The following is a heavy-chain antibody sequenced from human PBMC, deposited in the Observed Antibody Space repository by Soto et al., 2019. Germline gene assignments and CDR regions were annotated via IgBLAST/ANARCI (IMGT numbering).Heavy chain of an antibody. Sequence: PSETLSLTCTVSGGSISSYYWTWIRQPPGKGLEWIGYIYYNGSPSYNPSLKSRVTISIDTSKNQFSLKLSPVTAADTAVYYCARPQRPSSGLYPFGYWGQGALVTVSS. V-gene: IGHV4-59*08. CDR1: GGSISSYY. J-gene: IGHJ4*02. CDR3: ARPQRPSSGLYPFGY. CDR2: IYYNGSP. D-gene: IGHD3-22*01.